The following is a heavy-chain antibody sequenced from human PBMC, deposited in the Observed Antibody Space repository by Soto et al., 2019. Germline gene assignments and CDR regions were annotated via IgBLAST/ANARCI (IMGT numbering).Heavy chain of an antibody. CDR1: GFTLRNSR. Sequence: PGGSLSLSCAASGFTLRNSRMSWVRQAPGKGLEWVANIKQDGSDTYYVDSVKGRFTISRDNAKNSLYLQMNSLRAEDTAVYYYATDLGTTMARHWGQGTLVTVSS. CDR2: IKQDGSDT. V-gene: IGHV3-7*04. D-gene: IGHD1-1*01. J-gene: IGHJ4*02. CDR3: ATDLGTTMARH.